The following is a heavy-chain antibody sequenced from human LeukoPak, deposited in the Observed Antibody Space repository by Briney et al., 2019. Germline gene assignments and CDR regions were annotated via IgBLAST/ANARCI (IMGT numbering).Heavy chain of an antibody. Sequence: SETLSLTCTVSGGSISSSSYYWGWIRQPPGKGLEWIGSIYYSGSTYYNPSHKSRVTISVDTSKNQLSLKLSSVTAADTAVYYCARHERVYCGGDCYSYWYFDLWGRGTLVTVSS. CDR1: GGSISSSSYY. V-gene: IGHV4-39*01. D-gene: IGHD2-21*02. CDR2: IYYSGST. J-gene: IGHJ2*01. CDR3: ARHERVYCGGDCYSYWYFDL.